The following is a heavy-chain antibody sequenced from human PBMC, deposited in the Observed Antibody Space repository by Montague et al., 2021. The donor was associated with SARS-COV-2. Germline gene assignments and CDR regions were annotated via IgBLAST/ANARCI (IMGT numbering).Heavy chain of an antibody. CDR1: GFTFSSYS. CDR3: ASFQNYYYYYGMDV. CDR2: ISSSSSYI. Sequence: SLRLSCAASGFTFSSYSMNWVRQAPGKGLEWVSSISSSSSYIYYADSVKGRFTISRDNAKNSLYLQMNSLRAEDTVVYYCASFQNYYYYYGMDVWGQGTTVTVSS. V-gene: IGHV3-21*01. J-gene: IGHJ6*02.